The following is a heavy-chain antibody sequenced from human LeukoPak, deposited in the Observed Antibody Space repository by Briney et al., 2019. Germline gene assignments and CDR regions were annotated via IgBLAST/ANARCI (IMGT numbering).Heavy chain of an antibody. CDR1: GRSLTGYF. Sequence: WASVKVSCKASGRSLTGYFIHWVRQAPGQGLEWVGRIDPNTGDTIYAQNFQGRVTVTSATSISTAYMELSRLTSDDTAVYFCARLGLHGSGTYYFFDYWGQGTLVTVSS. V-gene: IGHV1-2*06. CDR3: ARLGLHGSGTYYFFDY. CDR2: IDPNTGDT. J-gene: IGHJ4*02. D-gene: IGHD3-10*01.